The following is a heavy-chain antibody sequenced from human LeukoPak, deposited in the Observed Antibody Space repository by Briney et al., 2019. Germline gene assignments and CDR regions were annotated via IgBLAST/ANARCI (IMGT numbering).Heavy chain of an antibody. J-gene: IGHJ4*02. D-gene: IGHD6-13*01. V-gene: IGHV4-39*01. CDR1: GGSISSSSYY. CDR2: IYYSGST. Sequence: SETLPLTCTVSGGSISSSSYYWGWIRQPPGKGLEWIGSIYYSGSTYYNPSLKSRVTISVDTSKNQFSLKLSSVTAADTAVYYCARHVYVAAAPDYWGQGTLVTVSS. CDR3: ARHVYVAAAPDY.